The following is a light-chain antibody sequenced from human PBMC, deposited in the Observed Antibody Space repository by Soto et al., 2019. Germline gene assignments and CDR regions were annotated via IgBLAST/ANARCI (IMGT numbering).Light chain of an antibody. CDR2: GAS. Sequence: EIVLTQSPGTLSLSPGERATLSCRASQGISSNYLAWYQQKTGQAPRLLIYGASSRAIDIPDRFSGSGSGTDFPITISRLEPEDFAVYYCQLYGSSPPWTFGQGTKVEIK. V-gene: IGKV3-20*01. CDR3: QLYGSSPPWT. CDR1: QGISSNY. J-gene: IGKJ1*01.